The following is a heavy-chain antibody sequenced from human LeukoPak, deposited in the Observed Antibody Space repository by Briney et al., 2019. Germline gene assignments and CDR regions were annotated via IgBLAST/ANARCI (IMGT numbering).Heavy chain of an antibody. CDR3: TTGWFVL. CDR2: IKSNTNGGTT. Sequence: GGSLRLSCAASGFTFSDAWMSWVRQAPGKGLEWVSRIKSNTNGGTTDYAAPVQGRFTISRDDSKNTLHLQMNSLKTEDTAVYYCTTGWFVLRGQGTLVTVSS. J-gene: IGHJ5*02. CDR1: GFTFSDAW. V-gene: IGHV3-15*01.